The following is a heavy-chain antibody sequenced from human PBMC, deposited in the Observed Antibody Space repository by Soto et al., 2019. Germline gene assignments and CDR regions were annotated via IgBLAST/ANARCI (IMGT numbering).Heavy chain of an antibody. Sequence: EVQLLESGGGLVQPGGSLRLSCAASGFTFSAYSMNWVRQAPGKGLEWVSDISSSSSNTYYADSVKGRFTISRDNAKNSLYLQMNSLRAEDTAVYHCERVVGGESRYLDYWGQGTLVTVSS. J-gene: IGHJ4*02. CDR3: ERVVGGESRYLDY. CDR1: GFTFSAYS. CDR2: ISSSSSNT. D-gene: IGHD3-9*01. V-gene: IGHV3-48*01.